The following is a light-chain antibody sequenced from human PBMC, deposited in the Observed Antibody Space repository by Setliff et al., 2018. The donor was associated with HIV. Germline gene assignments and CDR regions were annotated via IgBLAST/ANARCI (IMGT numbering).Light chain of an antibody. Sequence: LTQPPSASGSPGQSVTISCTGTSSDVGGYKYVSWYQQHPGKAPKLMIYEVSKRPSGVPDRFSGSKSGNTASLTISALQADDECDYYCCSYTTDSTGVFGAGTKVTVL. J-gene: IGLJ1*01. CDR1: SSDVGGYKY. CDR3: CSYTTDSTGV. V-gene: IGLV2-8*01. CDR2: EVS.